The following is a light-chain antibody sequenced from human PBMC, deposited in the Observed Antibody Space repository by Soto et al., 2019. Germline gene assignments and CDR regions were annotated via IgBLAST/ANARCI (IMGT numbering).Light chain of an antibody. CDR3: QHYSTWLWT. Sequence: EIVMTQSPATLSVSPGERATLSCRASQSVDSKLAWYQQKPGQGPRLLIYGASSRATGIPARFSGSGSGTELTLTIISLQSEDFAVYYCQHYSTWLWTFGQGTKVEIK. V-gene: IGKV3-15*01. J-gene: IGKJ1*01. CDR1: QSVDSK. CDR2: GAS.